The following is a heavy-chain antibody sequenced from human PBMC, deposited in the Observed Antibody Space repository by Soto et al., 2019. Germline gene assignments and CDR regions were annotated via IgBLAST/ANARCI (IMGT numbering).Heavy chain of an antibody. Sequence: QVQLVQSGAEVKKPGASVKVSCKASGYTFTSYAMHWVRQAPGQRLEWMGWINAGNGNTKYSQKFQGRVTITRDTSAITAYMELSSLRSDDTAVYYCASEYCGGDCYSAARYGMDVWGQGTTVTVSS. CDR1: GYTFTSYA. CDR2: INAGNGNT. V-gene: IGHV1-3*01. CDR3: ASEYCGGDCYSAARYGMDV. D-gene: IGHD2-21*02. J-gene: IGHJ6*02.